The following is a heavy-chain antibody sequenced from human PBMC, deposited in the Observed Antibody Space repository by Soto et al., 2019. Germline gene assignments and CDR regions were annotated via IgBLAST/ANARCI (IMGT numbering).Heavy chain of an antibody. Sequence: GESLKISCKGSGYSFTSYWISWVRQMPGKGLEWMGRIDPSDSYTNYSPSFQGHVTISADKSISTAYLQWSSLKASDTAMYYCASSPRGYCSSTSCRELGNYYGLAVWGQGTTVTVSS. J-gene: IGHJ6*02. D-gene: IGHD2-2*01. CDR3: ASSPRGYCSSTSCRELGNYYGLAV. V-gene: IGHV5-10-1*01. CDR1: GYSFTSYW. CDR2: IDPSDSYT.